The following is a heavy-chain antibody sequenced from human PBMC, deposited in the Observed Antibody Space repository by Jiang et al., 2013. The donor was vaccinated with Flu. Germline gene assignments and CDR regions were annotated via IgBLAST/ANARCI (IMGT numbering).Heavy chain of an antibody. CDR2: ISYDGSNK. V-gene: IGHV3-30-3*01. CDR3: ARDCSGGSCYFDY. J-gene: IGHJ4*02. Sequence: VQLLESGGGVVQPGRSLRLSCAASGFTFSSYAMHWVRQAPGKGLEWVAVISYDGSNKYYADSVKGRFTISRDNSKNTLYLQMNSLRAEDTAVYYCARDCSGGSCYFDYWGQGTLVTVSS. D-gene: IGHD2-15*01. CDR1: GFTFSSYA.